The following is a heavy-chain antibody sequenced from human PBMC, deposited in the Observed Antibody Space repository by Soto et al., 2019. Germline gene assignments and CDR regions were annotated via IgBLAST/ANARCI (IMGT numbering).Heavy chain of an antibody. V-gene: IGHV4-59*01. Sequence: SETLSLTCTVSGGSISSYYWSWIRQPPGKGLEWIGYIYYSGSTNYNPSLKSRVTISVDTSKNQFSLKLSSVTAADTAVYYCARDSPGGAARRGWFDPWGQGTLVTVSS. D-gene: IGHD6-6*01. CDR3: ARDSPGGAARRGWFDP. J-gene: IGHJ5*02. CDR2: IYYSGST. CDR1: GGSISSYY.